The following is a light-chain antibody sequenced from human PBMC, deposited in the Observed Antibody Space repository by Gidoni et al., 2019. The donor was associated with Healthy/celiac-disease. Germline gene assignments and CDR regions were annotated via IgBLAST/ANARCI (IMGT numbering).Light chain of an antibody. CDR3: QTWGTGIRV. Sequence: QLVLTQSHSASASLGASVKLTCTLSSVHSSYAIAWHQQQPEKGPRYLMKLNSDCSHSKGDGIPDRFSGSSSGAERYLTISSLHSEDDADYYCQTWGTGIRVFGGGTTLTVL. CDR2: LNSDCSH. V-gene: IGLV4-69*01. J-gene: IGLJ3*02. CDR1: SVHSSYA.